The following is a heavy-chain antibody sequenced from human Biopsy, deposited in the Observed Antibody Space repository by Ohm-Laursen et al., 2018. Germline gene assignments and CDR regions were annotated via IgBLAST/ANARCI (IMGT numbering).Heavy chain of an antibody. CDR3: ARDNSRAPPGDISETFDL. CDR2: IYSGGDT. J-gene: IGHJ3*01. Sequence: SLRLSCAASGFTVYNNYMTWVRQAPGKGLEWVSLIYSGGDTRYADSVKGRFTISRDSSKNTLYLQMNSLRVEDTAVYYCARDNSRAPPGDISETFDLWGQGTMVTVSS. V-gene: IGHV3-66*01. D-gene: IGHD6-19*01. CDR1: GFTVYNNY.